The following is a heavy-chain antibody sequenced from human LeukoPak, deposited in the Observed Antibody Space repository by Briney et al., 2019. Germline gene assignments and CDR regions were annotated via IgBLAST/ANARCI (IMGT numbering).Heavy chain of an antibody. CDR2: IHSDGSST. J-gene: IGHJ3*02. Sequence: GGSLRLSCAASGFTFSSYWMHWVRPVPGKGLVWVSRIHSDGSSTRYADSVKGRFTISRDSAKTTLYVQLNSLRAEDTAVYYCSTGSGHAFDIWGRGTMVTVSS. D-gene: IGHD3-10*01. V-gene: IGHV3-74*01. CDR3: STGSGHAFDI. CDR1: GFTFSSYW.